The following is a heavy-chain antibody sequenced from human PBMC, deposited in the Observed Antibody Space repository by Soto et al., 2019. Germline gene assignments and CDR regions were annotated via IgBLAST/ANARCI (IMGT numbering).Heavy chain of an antibody. CDR3: AKTGLLWFGESTEEAADDY. CDR1: GFTFSSYA. V-gene: IGHV3-23*01. CDR2: ISGSGGST. Sequence: EVQLLESGGGLVQPGGSLRLSCAASGFTFSSYAMSWVRQAPGKGLEWVSAISGSGGSTYYADSVKGRFTISRDNSKNTLYLQMNSLRAEDTAVYYCAKTGLLWFGESTEEAADDYWGQGTLVTVSS. D-gene: IGHD3-10*01. J-gene: IGHJ4*02.